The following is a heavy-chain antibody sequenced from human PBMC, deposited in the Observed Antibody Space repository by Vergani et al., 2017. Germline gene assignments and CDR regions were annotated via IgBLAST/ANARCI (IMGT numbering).Heavy chain of an antibody. J-gene: IGHJ5*02. D-gene: IGHD6-19*01. V-gene: IGHV4-39*01. CDR2: IYYSGST. CDR1: GDSIRSSNYY. Sequence: QLQLQASSPGLVKPSATLSLTCSVSGDSIRSSNYYWGWIRQPPGRGLEWTASIYYSGSTYYNPSLKSRVTISVDTSKNQFSLKLSSVTAADTAVYFCARHSTVEWLVKLGWIDPWGQGILVTVSS. CDR3: ARHSTVEWLVKLGWIDP.